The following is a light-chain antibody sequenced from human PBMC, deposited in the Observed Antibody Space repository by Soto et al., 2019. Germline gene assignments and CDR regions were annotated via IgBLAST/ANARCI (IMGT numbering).Light chain of an antibody. CDR2: KAS. J-gene: IGKJ1*01. CDR1: QSISSW. Sequence: EIQRTQSPSTMSASVGDRVTITCRASQSISSWLAWYQQKQGKAPKLLIYKASSLESGVPSRFSGIGSGTEGTLTISSLQTDDGSTYDGQQSNSYPPTFGQGTEVDIK. V-gene: IGKV1-5*03. CDR3: QQSNSYPPT.